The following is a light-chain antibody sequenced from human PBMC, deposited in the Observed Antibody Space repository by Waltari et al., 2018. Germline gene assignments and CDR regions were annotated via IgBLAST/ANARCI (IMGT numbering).Light chain of an antibody. Sequence: SYELTQPPSVSVSPGQTARITCSGDALPKKYAYWYQQKSGQAPVLVIYEDIKRPTGIPEIFSGSSSGTTATLTISGAHVDDEADYYCYSTDFSGHDRVFGGGTKLTIL. V-gene: IGLV3-10*01. CDR3: YSTDFSGHDRV. J-gene: IGLJ3*02. CDR1: ALPKKY. CDR2: EDI.